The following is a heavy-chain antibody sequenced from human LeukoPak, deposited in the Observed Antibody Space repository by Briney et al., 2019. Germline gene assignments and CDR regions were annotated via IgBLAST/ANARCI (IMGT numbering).Heavy chain of an antibody. CDR3: ARPHYGSGSYAIDY. V-gene: IGHV1-2*02. CDR2: INPNSGGT. J-gene: IGHJ4*02. D-gene: IGHD3-10*01. CDR1: GYTFTGYY. Sequence: GASVKVSCKASGYTFTGYYMHWVRQAPGQGLEWMGWINPNSGGTNYAQKFQGRVTMTRDTSISTAYMELSRLRSDDTAVYYCARPHYGSGSYAIDYWGQGTLVTVSS.